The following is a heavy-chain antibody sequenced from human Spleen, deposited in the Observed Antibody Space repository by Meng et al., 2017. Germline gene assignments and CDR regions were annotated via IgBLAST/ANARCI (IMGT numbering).Heavy chain of an antibody. V-gene: IGHV3-15*01. CDR3: TRSERHYYDSSGYYYVGGDY. J-gene: IGHJ4*02. CDR1: GFTFSNAW. CDR2: MKSNVDGGTV. Sequence: GESLKISCAASGFTFSNAWMTWVRQAPGKGLEWIGRMKSNVDGGTVDYAAAVKGRFTISRDDSKNTAYLQMNSLKTEDTAVYYCTRSERHYYDSSGYYYVGGDYWGQGTLVTVSS. D-gene: IGHD3-22*01.